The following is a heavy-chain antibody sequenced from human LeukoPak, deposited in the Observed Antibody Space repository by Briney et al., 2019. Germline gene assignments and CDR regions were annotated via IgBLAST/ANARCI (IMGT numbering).Heavy chain of an antibody. CDR2: IYYSGST. Sequence: PSETLSLTCTVSGDSISSYYWSWIRQPPGKGLEWIGYIYYSGSTNYNPSLKSRVTISVDTSKNQFSLKLSSVTAADTAVYYCARRTGYYDGFDYWGQGNLVTVSS. J-gene: IGHJ4*02. CDR1: GDSISSYY. V-gene: IGHV4-59*01. D-gene: IGHD3/OR15-3a*01. CDR3: ARRTGYYDGFDY.